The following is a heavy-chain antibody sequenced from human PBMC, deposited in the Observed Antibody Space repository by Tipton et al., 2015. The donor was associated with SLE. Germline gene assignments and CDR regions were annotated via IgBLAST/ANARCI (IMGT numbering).Heavy chain of an antibody. D-gene: IGHD6-19*01. CDR1: GGSITSYY. V-gene: IGHV4-59*01. CDR2: IYYSGST. J-gene: IGHJ4*02. Sequence: TLSLTCTVSGGSITSYYWSWIRQPAGKGLEWIGYIYYSGSTNYNPSLKSRVTISVDTSKNQFSLKLSSVTAADTAVYYCARSDDSSGWLKGFDYWGQGTLVTVSS. CDR3: ARSDDSSGWLKGFDY.